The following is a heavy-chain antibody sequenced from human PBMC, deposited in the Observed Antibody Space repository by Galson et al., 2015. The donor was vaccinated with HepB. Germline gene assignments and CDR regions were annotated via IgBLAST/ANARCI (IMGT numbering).Heavy chain of an antibody. D-gene: IGHD6-13*01. CDR2: ISSSSSYI. CDR1: GFTFSSYS. V-gene: IGHV3-21*01. Sequence: SLRLSCAASGFTFSSYSMNWVRQAPGKGLEWVSSISSSSSYIYYADSVKGRFTISRDNAKNSLYLQMNSLRAEDTAVYYCAREWLAAAGTGQFWSRSGTGKYGMDVWGQGTTVTVSS. CDR3: AREWLAAAGTGQFWSRSGTGKYGMDV. J-gene: IGHJ6*02.